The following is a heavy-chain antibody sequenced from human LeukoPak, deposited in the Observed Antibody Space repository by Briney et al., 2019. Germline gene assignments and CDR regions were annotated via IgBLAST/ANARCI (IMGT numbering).Heavy chain of an antibody. Sequence: PSETLSLTCTVSGGSISSYYWSWIRQPPGKGLEWIGYIYYSGSTNYNPSLKSRVTISVDTSKNQCSLKLSSVTAADTAVYYCARDAGYGYDRFDYWGQGTQVTVSS. CDR1: GGSISSYY. CDR2: IYYSGST. J-gene: IGHJ4*02. CDR3: ARDAGYGYDRFDY. V-gene: IGHV4-59*01. D-gene: IGHD5-18*01.